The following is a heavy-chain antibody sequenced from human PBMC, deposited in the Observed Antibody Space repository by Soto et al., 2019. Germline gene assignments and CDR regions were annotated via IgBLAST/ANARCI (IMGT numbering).Heavy chain of an antibody. CDR3: ARVPDY. Sequence: SETLSLTCTVSGGSITSYNWNWLRQPPGKALEWIGYVYNSGSTNYNPSLKSRVTISVDTSKNQFSLKLSSVTAADTAVYYCARVPDYWGQGTLVTVSS. J-gene: IGHJ4*02. CDR1: GGSITSYN. V-gene: IGHV4-59*12. CDR2: VYNSGST.